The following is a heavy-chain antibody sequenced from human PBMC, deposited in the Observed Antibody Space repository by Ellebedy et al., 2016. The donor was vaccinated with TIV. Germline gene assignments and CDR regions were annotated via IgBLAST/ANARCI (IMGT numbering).Heavy chain of an antibody. J-gene: IGHJ4*02. CDR1: GFTLEDYA. CDR2: IINDGTST. V-gene: IGHV3-74*01. D-gene: IGHD6-6*01. Sequence: GGSLRLSCAASGFTLEDYAMHWVRQAPGKGLVWVSRIINDGTSTNYADSVKCRFTISRDNAKNTLYLQMNSLRAEDTAVYYCARGPTHYSSSSFDYWGQGTLVTVSS. CDR3: ARGPTHYSSSSFDY.